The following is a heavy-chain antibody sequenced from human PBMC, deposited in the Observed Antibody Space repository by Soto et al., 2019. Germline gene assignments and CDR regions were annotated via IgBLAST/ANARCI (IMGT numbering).Heavy chain of an antibody. CDR3: ARSDFDWLSQARYYFDY. CDR1: GYTFTSSY. D-gene: IGHD3-9*01. Sequence: ASVKVSCKASGYTFTSSYIHWVRQAPGQGLEWMGIINPSGGSTTYAQKFQGRVTMTRDTSTSTVYMELSSLRSEDTAVYYCARSDFDWLSQARYYFDYWGQGTLVTVSS. CDR2: INPSGGST. J-gene: IGHJ4*02. V-gene: IGHV1-46*01.